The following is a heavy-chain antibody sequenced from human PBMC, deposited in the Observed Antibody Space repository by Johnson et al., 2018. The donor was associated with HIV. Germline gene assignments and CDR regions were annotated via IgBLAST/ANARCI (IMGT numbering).Heavy chain of an antibody. CDR1: GFTFSSYG. CDR3: AKVSGGGIVRWDI. J-gene: IGHJ3*02. V-gene: IGHV3-30*18. Sequence: QMQLVESGGGVVQPGRSLRLSCAASGFTFSSYGMHWVRQAPGKGLEWVAVVSYDGSNKYYADSVKGRFTISRDNSKNTLYLQMNSLRAEDTAVYYCAKVSGGGIVRWDIWGQGKMVTVSS. D-gene: IGHD3-10*01. CDR2: VSYDGSNK.